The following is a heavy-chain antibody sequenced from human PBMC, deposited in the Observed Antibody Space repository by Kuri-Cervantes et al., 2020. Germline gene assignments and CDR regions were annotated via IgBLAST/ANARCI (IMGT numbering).Heavy chain of an antibody. CDR1: GFTFSSYE. V-gene: IGHV3-48*03. Sequence: GESLKISCAASGFTFSSYEMNWVRQAPGKGLEWVSYISSSGSTIYYADSVKGRLTISRDNSKNTLYLQMNSLRAEDTAVYYCAKDRNYDILTGLDYWGQGTLVTVSS. CDR3: AKDRNYDILTGLDY. CDR2: ISSSGSTI. J-gene: IGHJ4*02. D-gene: IGHD3-9*01.